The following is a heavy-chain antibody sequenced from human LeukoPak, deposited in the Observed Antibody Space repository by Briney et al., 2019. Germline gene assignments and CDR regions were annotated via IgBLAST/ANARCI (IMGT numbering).Heavy chain of an antibody. V-gene: IGHV1-69*05. D-gene: IGHD3-22*01. CDR3: ARGPLHVALSSGYLKWLDP. CDR1: GGSFRSST. Sequence: ASVKVSCKASGGSFRSSTFAWVRQAPGRGLEWMGGIIPIFGTANYALDFRGRATITTDESTSTVYMELSSLISEDTAMYYCARGPLHVALSSGYLKWLDPWGQGSLVTVSS. J-gene: IGHJ5*02. CDR2: IIPIFGTA.